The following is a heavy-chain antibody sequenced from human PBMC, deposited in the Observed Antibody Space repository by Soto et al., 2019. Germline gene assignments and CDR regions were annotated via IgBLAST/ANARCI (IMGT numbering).Heavy chain of an antibody. D-gene: IGHD2-15*01. V-gene: IGHV3-23*01. CDR3: AKEGWLYGMEL. Sequence: RRLSFAASGFTFSSYAMSWVRQAPGKLLEWVSAISGSGGSTYYADSVKGRFTISRDNSKNTLYLQMNSLRAEDTAVYYCAKEGWLYGMELWGQGTSVTLSS. J-gene: IGHJ6*02. CDR1: GFTFSSYA. CDR2: ISGSGGST.